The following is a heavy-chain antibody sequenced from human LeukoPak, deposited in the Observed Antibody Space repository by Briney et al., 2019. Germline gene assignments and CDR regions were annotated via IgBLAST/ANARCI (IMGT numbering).Heavy chain of an antibody. CDR2: IRYDGSNK. Sequence: GGSLRLSCAASGFTFSSYGMHWVRQAPGKGLEWVAFIRYDGSNKYYADSVKGRFTISRDNSKNTLYLQMNSLRAEDTAVYYCARAPFPSTGYSLFDYWGQGTLVTVSS. CDR3: ARAPFPSTGYSLFDY. V-gene: IGHV3-30*02. D-gene: IGHD3-9*01. CDR1: GFTFSSYG. J-gene: IGHJ4*02.